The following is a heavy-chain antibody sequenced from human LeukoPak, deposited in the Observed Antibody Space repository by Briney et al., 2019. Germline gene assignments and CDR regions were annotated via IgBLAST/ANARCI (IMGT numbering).Heavy chain of an antibody. Sequence: SVKVSCKASGGTFSSYAISWVRQAPGQGLEWMGRIIPILGIANYAQKFQGRVTITADKSTSTAYMELSSLRSEDTAVYYCARESYYDSSGYYYERFDYWGQGTLVTVSS. J-gene: IGHJ4*02. V-gene: IGHV1-69*04. CDR1: GGTFSSYA. D-gene: IGHD3-22*01. CDR2: IIPILGIA. CDR3: ARESYYDSSGYYYERFDY.